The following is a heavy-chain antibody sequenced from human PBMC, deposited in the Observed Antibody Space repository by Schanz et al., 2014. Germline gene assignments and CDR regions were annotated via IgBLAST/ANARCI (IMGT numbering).Heavy chain of an antibody. CDR2: ISGSGGST. Sequence: EVQLLESGGGLVQPGGSLRLSCAASGFNFSDYAMCWVRQAPGKGLEWVSAISGSGGSTYYADSVKGRFTISRDNAKNSLYLQMNGLRAEDTAVYYCARGGPAYYFDDWGQGTLVTVSS. V-gene: IGHV3-23*01. CDR3: ARGGPAYYFDD. J-gene: IGHJ4*02. CDR1: GFNFSDYA.